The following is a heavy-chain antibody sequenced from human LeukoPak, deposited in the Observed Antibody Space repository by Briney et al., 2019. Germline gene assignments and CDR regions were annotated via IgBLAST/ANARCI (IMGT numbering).Heavy chain of an antibody. D-gene: IGHD3-22*01. CDR2: ISSSSSYI. CDR3: ARGKGEYYYDRTAFDP. J-gene: IGHJ5*02. V-gene: IGHV3-21*04. Sequence: GGSLRLSCAASGFTFSSYGIHWVRQAPGKGLEWVSSISSSSSYIYYADSVKGRFTISRDNAKNTLYLQMNSLRAEDTAVYYCARGKGEYYYDRTAFDPWGQGTLVTVSS. CDR1: GFTFSSYG.